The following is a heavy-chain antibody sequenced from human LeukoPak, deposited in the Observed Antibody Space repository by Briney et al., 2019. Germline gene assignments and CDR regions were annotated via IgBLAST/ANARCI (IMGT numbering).Heavy chain of an antibody. CDR1: GGSISSGGYY. J-gene: IGHJ4*02. CDR2: IYYSGST. Sequence: PSQTLSLTCTVSGGSISSGGYYWSWIRQHPGKGLEWIGYIYYSGSTCYNPSLKSRVTISVDTSKNQFSLKLSSVTAADTAVYYCARELATLAAAGTLYYFDYWGQGTLVTVSS. V-gene: IGHV4-31*03. CDR3: ARELATLAAAGTLYYFDY. D-gene: IGHD6-13*01.